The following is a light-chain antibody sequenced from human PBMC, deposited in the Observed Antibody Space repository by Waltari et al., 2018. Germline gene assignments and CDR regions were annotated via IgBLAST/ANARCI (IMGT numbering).Light chain of an antibody. CDR3: QQYNNWPPWT. CDR2: GAS. V-gene: IGKV3-15*01. Sequence: EIVMTQSPATLSVSPGERATLSCRASQSVRNNLVWYQQKPGQAPRLLIYGASTRVTGIPARFSGSGSGTEFTLPISSLQSEDFAVYYCQQYNNWPPWTFGQGTKVEIK. J-gene: IGKJ1*01. CDR1: QSVRNN.